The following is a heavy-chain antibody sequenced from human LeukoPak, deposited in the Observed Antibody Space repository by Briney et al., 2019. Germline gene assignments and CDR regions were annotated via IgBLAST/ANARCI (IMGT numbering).Heavy chain of an antibody. V-gene: IGHV4-4*07. CDR2: IYSSGSI. CDR3: ARVVPAAARIFDL. D-gene: IGHD2-2*01. J-gene: IGHJ2*01. CDR1: GGSISSYY. Sequence: KPSETLSLTCTVSGGSISSYYWSWIRQTAGKGLEWIGRIYSSGSINYNPSLKSRITMSLDTPRNQLSLKLSSVTAADTAVYYCARVVPAAARIFDLWGRGTLVTVSS.